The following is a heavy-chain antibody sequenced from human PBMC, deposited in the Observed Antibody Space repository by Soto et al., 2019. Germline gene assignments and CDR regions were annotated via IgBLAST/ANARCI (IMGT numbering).Heavy chain of an antibody. Sequence: QVQLVQSGAEVKKPGASVKVSCMASGYTFTGYYMHWVRQAPGQGLEWMGWINPNSGGTNYAQKFQGWVTMTRDTSISTAYMELSRLRSDDTAVYYCARQLGATDRVFDYWGQGTLVTVSS. CDR1: GYTFTGYY. CDR2: INPNSGGT. CDR3: ARQLGATDRVFDY. J-gene: IGHJ4*02. V-gene: IGHV1-2*04. D-gene: IGHD3-16*01.